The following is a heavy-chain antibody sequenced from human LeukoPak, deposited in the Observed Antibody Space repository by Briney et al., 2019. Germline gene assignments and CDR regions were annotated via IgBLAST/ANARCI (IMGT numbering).Heavy chain of an antibody. J-gene: IGHJ2*01. CDR3: ARAYGDYDWYFDL. Sequence: KPSETLSLTCTVSGGSLSSYYWSWIRQPPGKGLEWIGYIYYSGSTNYNPSLKSRVTISVDTSKNQFSLKLSSVTAADTAAYYCARAYGDYDWYFDLWGRGTLVTVSS. CDR2: IYYSGST. D-gene: IGHD4-17*01. CDR1: GGSLSSYY. V-gene: IGHV4-59*01.